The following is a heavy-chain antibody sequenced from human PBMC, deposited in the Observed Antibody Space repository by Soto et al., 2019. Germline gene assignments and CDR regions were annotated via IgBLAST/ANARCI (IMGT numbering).Heavy chain of an antibody. CDR2: ISAYNGNT. Sequence: QVQLVQSGAEVKKPGASVKVSCKASGYTFTSYGISWVRQAPGQGLEWMGWISAYNGNTNYAQKLQGRVTMTTDTSTSTAYIELRSLRSDDTAVYYCARVSPYYDFWSGYSNFDYWGQGTLVTVSS. CDR3: ARVSPYYDFWSGYSNFDY. J-gene: IGHJ4*02. V-gene: IGHV1-18*04. CDR1: GYTFTSYG. D-gene: IGHD3-3*01.